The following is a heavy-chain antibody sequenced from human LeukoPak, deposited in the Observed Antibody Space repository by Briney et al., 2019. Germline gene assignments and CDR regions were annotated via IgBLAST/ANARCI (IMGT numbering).Heavy chain of an antibody. CDR2: ISYDGSNK. V-gene: IGHV3-30*18. CDR3: AKEVGATGSYYFDY. CDR1: GFTFSSYG. Sequence: GGSLRLSCAASGFTFSSYGMHWVRQAPGKGLAWAAVISYDGSNKYYADSVKGRFTISRDNSKNTLYLQMNSLRAEDTAVYYCAKEVGATGSYYFDYWGQGTLVTVSS. D-gene: IGHD1-26*01. J-gene: IGHJ4*02.